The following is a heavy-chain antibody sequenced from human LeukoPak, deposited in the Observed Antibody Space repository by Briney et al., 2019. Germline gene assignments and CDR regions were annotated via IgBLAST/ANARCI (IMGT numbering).Heavy chain of an antibody. Sequence: GGSLRLSCAASGFTFSSQWMSWVRQAPGKGLEWVAFIRYDGSSKYYADSVKGRFTISRDNSKNTLYLQMNSLRPEDTAVYYCAKNTILTDYSFDYWGQGTLVTVSS. CDR3: AKNTILTDYSFDY. CDR2: IRYDGSSK. D-gene: IGHD3-9*01. CDR1: GFTFSSQW. J-gene: IGHJ4*02. V-gene: IGHV3-30*02.